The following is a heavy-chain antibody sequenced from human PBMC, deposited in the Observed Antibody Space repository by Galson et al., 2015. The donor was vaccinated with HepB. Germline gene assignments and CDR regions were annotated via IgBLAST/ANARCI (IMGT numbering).Heavy chain of an antibody. V-gene: IGHV1-2*06. J-gene: IGHJ3*02. CDR2: INPNSGGT. D-gene: IGHD3-10*01. CDR3: ARNTMDQGYDAFDI. Sequence: SVKVSCKASGYTFTGYYMHWVRQAPGQGLEWMGRINPNSGGTNYAQKFQGRVTMTRDTSISTAYMELSRLRSDDTAVYYCARNTMDQGYDAFDIWGQGTMVTVSS. CDR1: GYTFTGYY.